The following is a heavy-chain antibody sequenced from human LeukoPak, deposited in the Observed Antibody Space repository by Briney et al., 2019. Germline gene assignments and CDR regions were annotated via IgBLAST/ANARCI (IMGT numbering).Heavy chain of an antibody. D-gene: IGHD6-19*01. CDR3: ARGYSSGWYPLLDY. V-gene: IGHV4-30-2*01. CDR2: IYHSGST. Sequence: SQTLSLTCAVSGGSISSGGYSWSWIRQPPGKGLEWIGYIYHSGSTYYNPSLKSRVTISVDRSKNQFSLKLSSVTAADTAVYYCARGYSSGWYPLLDYWGQGTLVTVSS. CDR1: GGSISSGGYS. J-gene: IGHJ4*02.